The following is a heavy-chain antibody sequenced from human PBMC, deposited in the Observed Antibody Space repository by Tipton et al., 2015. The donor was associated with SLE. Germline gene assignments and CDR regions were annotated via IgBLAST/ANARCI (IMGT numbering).Heavy chain of an antibody. V-gene: IGHV4-38-2*02. D-gene: IGHD2-15*01. J-gene: IGHJ4*02. Sequence: TLSLTCTVSGYSISSDYYWGWIRQPPGKGLEWIGSVSHGGSTYYNPSLNSRVTMSVDTSQNQFSLNLRSVTAADTAVYYCAAHAAGRGGSGYWGQGTLVTVSS. CDR1: GYSISSDYY. CDR3: AAHAAGRGGSGY. CDR2: VSHGGST.